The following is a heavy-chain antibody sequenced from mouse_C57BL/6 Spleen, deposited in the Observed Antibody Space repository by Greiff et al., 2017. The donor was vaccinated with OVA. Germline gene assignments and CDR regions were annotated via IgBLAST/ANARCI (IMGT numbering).Heavy chain of an antibody. D-gene: IGHD1-1*01. CDR2: IYPGDGDT. Sequence: VMLVESGPELVKPGASVKISCKASGYAFSSSWMNWVKQRPGKGLEWIGRIYPGDGDTNYNGKFKGKATLTADKSSSTAYMQLSSLTSEDSAVYFCAGYYGSRLYYAMDYWGQGTSVTVSS. CDR3: AGYYGSRLYYAMDY. V-gene: IGHV1-82*01. J-gene: IGHJ4*01. CDR1: GYAFSSSW.